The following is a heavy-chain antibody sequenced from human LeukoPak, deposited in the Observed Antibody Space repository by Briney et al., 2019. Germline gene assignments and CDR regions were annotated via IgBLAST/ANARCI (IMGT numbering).Heavy chain of an antibody. CDR1: GITFSSYD. CDR2: ISSSGSSI. CDR3: ARTPSAWFFDC. V-gene: IGHV3-48*03. D-gene: IGHD6-19*01. J-gene: IGHJ4*02. Sequence: GGSLRLSCAASGITFSSYDMNWVRQAPGKGLEWVSFISSSGSSIYYADSVKGRFTVSRDNAKNSLYLQMSSLRAEDTALYYCARTPSAWFFDCWGQGTLVTVSS.